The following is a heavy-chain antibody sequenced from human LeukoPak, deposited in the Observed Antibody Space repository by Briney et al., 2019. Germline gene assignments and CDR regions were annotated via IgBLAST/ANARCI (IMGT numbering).Heavy chain of an antibody. V-gene: IGHV1-18*01. CDR1: GYTFTSYG. Sequence: ASVKVSCKASGYTFTSYGISWVRQAPGQGLEWMGWISAYNGNTNYAQKLQGRVTMTTDTSTSTAYMELRSLRSDDTAVYYCASTSPCSGGGCYPLGYWGQGTLVTVSS. D-gene: IGHD2-15*01. CDR3: ASTSPCSGGGCYPLGY. CDR2: ISAYNGNT. J-gene: IGHJ4*02.